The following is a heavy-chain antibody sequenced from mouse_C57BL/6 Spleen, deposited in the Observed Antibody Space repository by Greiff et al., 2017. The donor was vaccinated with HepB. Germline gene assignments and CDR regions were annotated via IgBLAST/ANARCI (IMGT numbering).Heavy chain of an antibody. Sequence: QVQLQQPGAELVKPGASVKLSCKASGYTFTSYWMHWVKQRPGQGLEWIGMIHPNSGSTNYNEKFKSKATLTVDKSSSTAYMQLSSLTSEDSAVYYCAGNWDPYWYFDVWGTGTTVTVSS. V-gene: IGHV1-64*01. CDR1: GYTFTSYW. D-gene: IGHD4-1*01. J-gene: IGHJ1*03. CDR3: AGNWDPYWYFDV. CDR2: IHPNSGST.